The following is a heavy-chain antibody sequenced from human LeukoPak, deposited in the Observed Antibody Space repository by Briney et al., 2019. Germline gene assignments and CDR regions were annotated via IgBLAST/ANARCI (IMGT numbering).Heavy chain of an antibody. Sequence: PGRSLRLSCAASGFTFSSYAMHWVRQAPGKGLEWVAVISYDGSNKYYADSVKGRFTISRDNSKNTLYLQMNSLRAEDTAVYYCARDAYCGGDCSISLNPDCWGQGTLVTVSS. CDR3: ARDAYCGGDCSISLNPDC. V-gene: IGHV3-30-3*01. D-gene: IGHD2-21*02. CDR2: ISYDGSNK. J-gene: IGHJ4*02. CDR1: GFTFSSYA.